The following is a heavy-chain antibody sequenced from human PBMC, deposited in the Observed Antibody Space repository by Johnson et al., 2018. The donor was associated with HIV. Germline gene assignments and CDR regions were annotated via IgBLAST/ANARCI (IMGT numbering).Heavy chain of an antibody. CDR1: GFTFSSYG. Sequence: QVQLVESGGGLVKPGGSLRLYCAASGFTFSSYGMHWVRQAPGKGLEWVAFIRYDGSNKYYADSVKGRFTISRDNSKNTLYLQMNSLRAEDTAVYYCAKLGGSGNAFDIWGQGTMVTVSS. J-gene: IGHJ3*02. CDR2: IRYDGSNK. CDR3: AKLGGSGNAFDI. D-gene: IGHD3-10*01. V-gene: IGHV3-30*02.